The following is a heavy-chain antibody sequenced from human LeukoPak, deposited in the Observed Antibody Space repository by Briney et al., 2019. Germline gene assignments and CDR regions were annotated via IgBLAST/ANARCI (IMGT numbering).Heavy chain of an antibody. D-gene: IGHD3-22*01. V-gene: IGHV1-18*01. J-gene: IGHJ1*01. Sequence: GASVNVSCTASGYTFTSYGISWVRQAPGQGLEWMGWISAYNGNTNYAQKLQGRVTMTTDTSTSTAYMELRSLRSDDTAVYYCARGLNYYDSSGYVPFQHWGQGTLVTVSS. CDR2: ISAYNGNT. CDR1: GYTFTSYG. CDR3: ARGLNYYDSSGYVPFQH.